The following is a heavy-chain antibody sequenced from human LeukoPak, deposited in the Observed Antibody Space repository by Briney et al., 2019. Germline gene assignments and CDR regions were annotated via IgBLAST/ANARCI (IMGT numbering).Heavy chain of an antibody. Sequence: GASVKVSCKASGGTFISYAISWVRQAPGQGLEWMGGIIPIFGTANYAQKFQGRVTITADESTSTAYMELSSLRSEDTAVYYCARHGAAAVLLFDYWGQGTLVTVSS. J-gene: IGHJ4*02. CDR1: GGTFISYA. D-gene: IGHD6-13*01. CDR3: ARHGAAAVLLFDY. V-gene: IGHV1-69*13. CDR2: IIPIFGTA.